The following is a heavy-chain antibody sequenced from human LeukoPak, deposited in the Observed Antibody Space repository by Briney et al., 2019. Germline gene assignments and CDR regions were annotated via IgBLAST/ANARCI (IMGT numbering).Heavy chain of an antibody. Sequence: PSETLSLTCTVSSGSISSYYWSWIRQPAGKGLEWIGRIHTSGSSNYNPSLQSRVTMSVDTSKNQFSLKLSSVTAADTAVYYCARANYYYDRGGYYYYFDYWGQGTLVTVSS. CDR3: ARANYYYDRGGYYYYFDY. V-gene: IGHV4-4*07. D-gene: IGHD3-22*01. J-gene: IGHJ4*02. CDR2: IHTSGSS. CDR1: SGSISSYY.